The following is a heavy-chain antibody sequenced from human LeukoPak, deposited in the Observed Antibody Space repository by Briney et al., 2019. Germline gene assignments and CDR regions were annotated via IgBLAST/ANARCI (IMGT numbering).Heavy chain of an antibody. D-gene: IGHD2-21*01. Sequence: GGSLRLSCSVSGFTFSSYAMHWVRQAPGKGLQFVSVINTNGGSTYYADSVKGRFTISRDNSQNTLYLQMSSLRVEDTAVYYCVTGVIVSGSYYFGFWGQGTLVTVYS. V-gene: IGHV3-64D*06. CDR1: GFTFSSYA. J-gene: IGHJ4*02. CDR3: VTGVIVSGSYYFGF. CDR2: INTNGGST.